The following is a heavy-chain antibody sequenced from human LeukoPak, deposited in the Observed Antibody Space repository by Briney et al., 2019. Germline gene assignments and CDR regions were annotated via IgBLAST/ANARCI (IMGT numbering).Heavy chain of an antibody. V-gene: IGHV4-59*01. D-gene: IGHD7-27*01. CDR2: IYHSGST. CDR3: ARAPHWDRPFDF. J-gene: IGHJ4*02. Sequence: SETLSLTCTVSGGSISSYYWSWIRQPPGKGLEWIGYIYHSGSTNYNPSLKSRVTISVDTSKNQFSLNLTSVTAADTAVYYCARAPHWDRPFDFWGQGTLVTVSS. CDR1: GGSISSYY.